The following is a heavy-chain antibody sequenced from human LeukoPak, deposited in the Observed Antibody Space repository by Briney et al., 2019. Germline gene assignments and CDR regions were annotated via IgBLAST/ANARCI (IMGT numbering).Heavy chain of an antibody. V-gene: IGHV3-23*01. J-gene: IGHJ4*02. Sequence: GGSLRLSCAASGFTSSSYAMSWVRQAPGKGLEWVSAISGSGGSTYYADSVKGRFTISRDNSKNTLYLQMNSLRAEDTAVYYCARPSVGATNYYFDYWGQGTLVTVSS. CDR1: GFTSSSYA. CDR2: ISGSGGST. CDR3: ARPSVGATNYYFDY. D-gene: IGHD1-26*01.